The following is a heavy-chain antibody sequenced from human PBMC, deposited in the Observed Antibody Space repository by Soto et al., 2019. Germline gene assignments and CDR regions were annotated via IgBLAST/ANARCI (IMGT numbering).Heavy chain of an antibody. Sequence: SETLSLTCTVSGASISSGVYYWNWIRQHPGKGLEWIGYIYHSGSTYYSPSLKSRATISVDTSKNQFSLKLSSVTAADTAVYYCARGGTYHELVPDNWGQGTLVTVSS. CDR1: GASISSGVYY. D-gene: IGHD3-16*01. CDR2: IYHSGST. CDR3: ARGGTYHELVPDN. J-gene: IGHJ4*02. V-gene: IGHV4-31*03.